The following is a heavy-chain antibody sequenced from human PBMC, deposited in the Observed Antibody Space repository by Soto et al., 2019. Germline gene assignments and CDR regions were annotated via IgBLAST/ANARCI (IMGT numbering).Heavy chain of an antibody. D-gene: IGHD2-2*01. J-gene: IGHJ5*02. V-gene: IGHV3-30-3*01. Sequence: QVQLVESGGGVVQPGRSLRLSCAASGFTFSSYVMHWVRQAPGKGLEWVAVISYDGSNKYYADSVKGRFTISRDNSKNTLCLQMNSLRAEDTAVYYCARDPLTNAYCISTFCYRLPWFDPWGQGALVTVSS. CDR1: GFTFSSYV. CDR3: ARDPLTNAYCISTFCYRLPWFDP. CDR2: ISYDGSNK.